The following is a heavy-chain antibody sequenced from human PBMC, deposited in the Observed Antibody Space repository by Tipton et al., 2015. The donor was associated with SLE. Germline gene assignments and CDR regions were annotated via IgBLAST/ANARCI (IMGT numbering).Heavy chain of an antibody. Sequence: SLRLSCAASGFTFSSYSMNWVRQAPGKGLEWVSYISSSSSTIYYADSVKGRFTISRDNAKNSLYLQMNSLRAEDTAVYYCAKQSRAFDIWGQGTMVTVSS. CDR3: AKQSRAFDI. J-gene: IGHJ3*02. V-gene: IGHV3-48*01. CDR2: ISSSSSTI. CDR1: GFTFSSYS. D-gene: IGHD2-2*01.